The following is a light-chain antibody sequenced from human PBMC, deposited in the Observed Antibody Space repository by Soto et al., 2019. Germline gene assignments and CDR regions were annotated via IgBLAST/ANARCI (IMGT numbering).Light chain of an antibody. Sequence: QSALTQPASVSGSPGQSITISCTGTSNDVGNYNLVSWYQQLPGQAPKLMLYEVTKRPSGVSNRFSGSKSGSTASLTISGLQAEDEADYYCCSYTVSSTLLFGGGTQLTVL. J-gene: IGLJ3*02. CDR3: CSYTVSSTLL. V-gene: IGLV2-23*02. CDR2: EVT. CDR1: SNDVGNYNL.